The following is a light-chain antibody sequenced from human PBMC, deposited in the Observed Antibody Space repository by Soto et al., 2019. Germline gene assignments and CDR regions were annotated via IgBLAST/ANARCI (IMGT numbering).Light chain of an antibody. Sequence: EVVMTQSPATLSVSPGERATLSCRASQSVSSNLAWYQLKTGQAPKLLIYDASTRATATPARVSGSGSGTEFTLTISSLQSKHFSSYYCQQYHNWPPYTFGQGTKLEIK. CDR1: QSVSSN. CDR2: DAS. V-gene: IGKV3-15*01. J-gene: IGKJ2*01. CDR3: QQYHNWPPYT.